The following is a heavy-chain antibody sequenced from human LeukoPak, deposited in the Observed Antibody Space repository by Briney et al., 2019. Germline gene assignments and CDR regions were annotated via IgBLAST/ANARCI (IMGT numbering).Heavy chain of an antibody. V-gene: IGHV3-66*01. J-gene: IGHJ4*02. CDR3: ARAYDSSGYYGFFDY. Sequence: GGSLRLSCAASGFTVSSNYMSWVRQAPGKGLEWVSVIYSGGSTYYADSVKGRFTISRDNSKNTLYLQMNSLRAEDTAVYYCARAYDSSGYYGFFDYRGQGTLVTVSS. CDR2: IYSGGST. CDR1: GFTVSSNY. D-gene: IGHD3-22*01.